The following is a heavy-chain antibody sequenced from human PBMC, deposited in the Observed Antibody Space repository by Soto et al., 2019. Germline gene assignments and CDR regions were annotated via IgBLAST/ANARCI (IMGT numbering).Heavy chain of an antibody. CDR2: ISSSSSTI. D-gene: IGHD3-3*01. Sequence: GGSLRLSCAASGFTFSSYSMNWVRQAPGKGLEWVSYISSSSSTIYYADSVKGRFTISRDNAKNSLYLQMNSLRAEDTAVYYCASGYYILGIGYWGQGTLVTVSS. V-gene: IGHV3-48*01. J-gene: IGHJ4*02. CDR1: GFTFSSYS. CDR3: ASGYYILGIGY.